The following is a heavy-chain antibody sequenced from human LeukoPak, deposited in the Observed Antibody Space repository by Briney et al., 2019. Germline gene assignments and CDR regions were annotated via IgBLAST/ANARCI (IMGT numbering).Heavy chain of an antibody. CDR3: ARDLEILTVSWFDP. V-gene: IGHV1-2*02. Sequence: ASVKVSCKASGYTFTGYYMHSVRQTPGQRLGCIGWIYPNSGGTNYAQKFQGRVTMTRDTSISTAYMELSRLRADDTAVYYCARDLEILTVSWFDPWGQGTLVTVSS. CDR2: IYPNSGGT. D-gene: IGHD3-9*01. J-gene: IGHJ5*02. CDR1: GYTFTGYY.